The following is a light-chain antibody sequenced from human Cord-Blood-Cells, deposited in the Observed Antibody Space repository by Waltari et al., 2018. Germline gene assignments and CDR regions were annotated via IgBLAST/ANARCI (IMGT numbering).Light chain of an antibody. CDR1: RSHVGGYNY. CDR2: DVS. Sequence: QSALTQPASVSGSSGQSITIPCTGTRSHVGGYNYVSWYQQHPGKAPKLMIYDVSNRPSGVSNRFSGSKSGNTASLTISGLQAEDEADYYCSSYTSSSTLVFGTGTKVTVL. CDR3: SSYTSSSTLV. J-gene: IGLJ1*01. V-gene: IGLV2-14*01.